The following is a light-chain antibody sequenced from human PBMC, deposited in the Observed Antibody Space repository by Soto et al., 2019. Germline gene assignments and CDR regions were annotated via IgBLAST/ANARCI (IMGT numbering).Light chain of an antibody. Sequence: DIQMTQSPSTLSASVGDRVTITCRASQSISNWLDWFQQKPGRAPKLLISGSSSLERWVPSMGRCRGAVPYFTLTISSLQPDDFETYYCQHYHSYSEAFGQGTKVEIK. CDR1: QSISNW. V-gene: IGKV1-5*01. CDR2: GSS. J-gene: IGKJ1*01. CDR3: QHYHSYSEA.